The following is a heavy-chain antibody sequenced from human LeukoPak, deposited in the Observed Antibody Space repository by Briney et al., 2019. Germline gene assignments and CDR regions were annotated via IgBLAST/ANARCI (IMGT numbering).Heavy chain of an antibody. Sequence: ASVKVSCKASGYTFTAYYMHWVRQAPGQGLEWMGWINPNSGGTNYAQKFQGRVTMTRDTSISTAYMELSRLRSDDTAVYYCSSSTLVPLGQRYHWFDPWGQGTLVTVSS. CDR2: INPNSGGT. CDR1: GYTFTAYY. J-gene: IGHJ5*02. D-gene: IGHD2-2*01. V-gene: IGHV1-2*02. CDR3: SSSTLVPLGQRYHWFDP.